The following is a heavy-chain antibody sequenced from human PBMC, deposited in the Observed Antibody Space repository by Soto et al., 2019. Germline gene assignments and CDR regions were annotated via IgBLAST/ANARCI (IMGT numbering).Heavy chain of an antibody. V-gene: IGHV1-69*13. D-gene: IGHD3-16*01. J-gene: IGHJ4*02. CDR1: GGTFSSYA. CDR2: IIPNFATA. Sequence: SVKVSCKASGGTFSSYAISWVRQAPGQGLEWMGGIIPNFATANYAQKFQGRVTITADDSTNTAYMELSSLRSEDTAVYYCARGCITRPCSWGNYFDYWGQGTLVTVSS. CDR3: ARGCITRPCSWGNYFDY.